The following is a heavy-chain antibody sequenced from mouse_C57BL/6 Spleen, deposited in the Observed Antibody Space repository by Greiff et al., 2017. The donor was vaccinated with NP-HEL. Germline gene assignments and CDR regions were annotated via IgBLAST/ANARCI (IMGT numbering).Heavy chain of an antibody. CDR1: GYTFTSYW. CDR2: IYPSDSET. Sequence: VQLQQPGAELVRPGSSVKLSCKASGYTFTSYWMDWVKQRPGQGLEWIGNIYPSDSETHYNQKFKDKATLTVDKSSSTAYMQLSSLTSEDSAVYYCARGGRQLRPYFDYWGQGTTLTVSS. CDR3: ARGGRQLRPYFDY. D-gene: IGHD3-2*02. J-gene: IGHJ2*01. V-gene: IGHV1-61*01.